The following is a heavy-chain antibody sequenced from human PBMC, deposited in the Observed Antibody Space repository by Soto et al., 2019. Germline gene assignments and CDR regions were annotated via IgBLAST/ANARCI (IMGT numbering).Heavy chain of an antibody. CDR3: ARHHQHPERGYDFWSGYYYYYMDV. CDR1: GGSISSYY. CDR2: IYYSGST. V-gene: IGHV4-59*08. D-gene: IGHD3-3*01. J-gene: IGHJ6*03. Sequence: SETLSLTCTVSGGSISSYYWSWIRQPPGKGLEWIGYIYYSGSTNYNPSLKSRVNISVDTSKNQFSLKLSSVTAADTAVYYCARHHQHPERGYDFWSGYYYYYMDVWGKGTTVT.